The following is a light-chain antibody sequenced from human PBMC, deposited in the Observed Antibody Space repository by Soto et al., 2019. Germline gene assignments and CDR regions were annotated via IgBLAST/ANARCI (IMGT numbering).Light chain of an antibody. CDR3: QHYSSFPYT. CDR2: KAS. J-gene: IGKJ2*01. Sequence: DIQMTQSPSTLSASVGARVTITGRASQSISTWLTWYQQKPGKAPKLLICKASSLESGVPSRFSGSGSGTEFTLTISSLQPDDFATYYCQHYSSFPYTFGQGTKLEIK. V-gene: IGKV1-5*03. CDR1: QSISTW.